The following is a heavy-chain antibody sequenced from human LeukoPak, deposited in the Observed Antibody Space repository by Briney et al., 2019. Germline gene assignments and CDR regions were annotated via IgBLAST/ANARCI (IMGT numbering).Heavy chain of an antibody. D-gene: IGHD4-11*01. V-gene: IGHV3-7*01. CDR2: INQDGSVK. Sequence: PGGSLRLSCTASGFTFSHYWMDWVRQAPGKGLEWVANINQDGSVKYYVDSVKGRFTISRDNAKNSLYLQMNSLRAEDTAVYYCARGYGNYGYWGQGTLVTVSS. CDR3: ARGYGNYGY. J-gene: IGHJ4*02. CDR1: GFTFSHYW.